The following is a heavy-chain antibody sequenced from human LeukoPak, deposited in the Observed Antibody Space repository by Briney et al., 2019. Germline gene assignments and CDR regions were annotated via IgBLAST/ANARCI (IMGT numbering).Heavy chain of an antibody. V-gene: IGHV1-46*01. Sequence: ASVKVSCKASGYIFTSYFLYWVRQAPGQGLEWMGLINPSGGSTRYAQKFQGRVTMTRDTSTSTVYMELSSLRSEDTAVYYCARGVHKFYYDSSDYQPYAFDICGQGTMVTVSS. CDR1: GYIFTSYF. J-gene: IGHJ3*02. CDR3: ARGVHKFYYDSSDYQPYAFDI. CDR2: INPSGGST. D-gene: IGHD3-22*01.